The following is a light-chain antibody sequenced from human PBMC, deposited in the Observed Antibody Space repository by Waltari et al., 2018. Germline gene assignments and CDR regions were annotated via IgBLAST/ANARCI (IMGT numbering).Light chain of an antibody. Sequence: SYVLTQPPSVSVAPGKAARITCGGNSIGSRSVHWYQQKPGQAPVLVIYYYSDRPSGIPERISGSKSGNTATLTISRVEAGDEAAYYCQLWESGSDRVVFGGGTKLTVL. V-gene: IGLV3-21*01. CDR1: SIGSRS. CDR3: QLWESGSDRVV. J-gene: IGLJ2*01. CDR2: YYS.